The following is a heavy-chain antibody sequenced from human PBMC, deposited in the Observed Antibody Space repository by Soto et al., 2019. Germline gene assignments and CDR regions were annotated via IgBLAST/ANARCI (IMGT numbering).Heavy chain of an antibody. CDR3: ARDYYGSGSYYLN. V-gene: IGHV4-59*12. D-gene: IGHD3-10*01. CDR1: VGSISGDY. Sequence: ETLSLTCPVSVGSISGDYWSWIRQPQGKGLEWIGYIYYSGSTNYNPSLKSRVTISVDTSKNQFSLKLSSVTAADTAVYYCARDYYGSGSYYLNWGQGTPVTVS. CDR2: IYYSGST. J-gene: IGHJ4*02.